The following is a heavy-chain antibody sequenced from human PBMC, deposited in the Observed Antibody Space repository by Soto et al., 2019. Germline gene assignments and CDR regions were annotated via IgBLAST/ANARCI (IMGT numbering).Heavy chain of an antibody. J-gene: IGHJ4*02. D-gene: IGHD2-15*01. Sequence: QVQLVPSGGGVKKPGTSVKVSCKASGYTFSSYGVNWVRQAPGQGLEWMGWISPFNGNTNYAPKFQGRVTMTTDTSTNTAYMEMRSLTSDDTAVYYCARGKEKCSGGTCYFVYWGQGTLVTVSS. CDR3: ARGKEKCSGGTCYFVY. CDR2: ISPFNGNT. CDR1: GYTFSSYG. V-gene: IGHV1-18*01.